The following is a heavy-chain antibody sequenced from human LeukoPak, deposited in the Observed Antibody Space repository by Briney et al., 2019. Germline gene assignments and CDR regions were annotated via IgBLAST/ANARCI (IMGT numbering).Heavy chain of an antibody. CDR1: GFTFSNSW. V-gene: IGHV3-7*01. D-gene: IGHD6-13*01. J-gene: IGHJ6*03. Sequence: PGGSLRLSCAGSGFTFSNSWMGWVRQAPGKGLEWVANIKQDGSEKYYVDSVKGRFTISRDNAKNSLYLQMNSLRAEDTAVYYCARGGSYSSSWYKYYYYYMDVWGKGTTVTVSS. CDR2: IKQDGSEK. CDR3: ARGGSYSSSWYKYYYYYMDV.